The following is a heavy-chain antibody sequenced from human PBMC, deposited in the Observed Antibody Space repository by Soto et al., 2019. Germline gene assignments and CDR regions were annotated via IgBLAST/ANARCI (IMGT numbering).Heavy chain of an antibody. J-gene: IGHJ4*02. CDR3: ASRYGGNFDY. V-gene: IGHV4-59*01. CDR1: GGSIRSYY. CDR2: IYYTGST. Sequence: QVQLQESGPGLVKPSETLSLTCTVSGGSIRSYYWSWIRQPPGKGLEWIGYIYYTGSTNYNPSLXRXVXIPXDTSKNQFSLQLSSLTAADTAVYYCASRYGGNFDYWGQGTLVTVSS. D-gene: IGHD1-26*01.